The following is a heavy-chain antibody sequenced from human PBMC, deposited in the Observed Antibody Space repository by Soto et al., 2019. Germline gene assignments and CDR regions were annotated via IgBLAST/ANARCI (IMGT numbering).Heavy chain of an antibody. V-gene: IGHV4-59*01. J-gene: IGHJ1*01. CDR1: GGSISSFY. CDR2: IYDTGRT. D-gene: IGHD1-26*01. CDR3: ARDRGGTFHL. Sequence: SETLSLTCTVSGGSISSFYWSWFRQSPGKGLEWIGSIYDTGRTNYNPSLESRVTISVDRSKNQFSLKLTSVTAADRAVYYCARDRGGTFHLWAQGTLVTVSS.